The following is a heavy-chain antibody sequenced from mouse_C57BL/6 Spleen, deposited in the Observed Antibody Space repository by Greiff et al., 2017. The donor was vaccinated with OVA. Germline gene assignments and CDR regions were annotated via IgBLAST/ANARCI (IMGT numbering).Heavy chain of an antibody. CDR3: GRYRLRRGGSYAMGY. Sequence: VQLVESGPGLVAPSQCLSITCTASGFSLTSYSISWVRQPPGKGLEWLGVIWTGGGTNYNSAIKSRQSIIKDNSKSQVFLKMDRLQTDDTAGYYCGRYRLRRGGSYAMGYWGQGTSGTVSS. J-gene: IGHJ4*01. D-gene: IGHD2-12*01. CDR1: GFSLTSYS. CDR2: IWTGGGT. V-gene: IGHV2-9-1*01.